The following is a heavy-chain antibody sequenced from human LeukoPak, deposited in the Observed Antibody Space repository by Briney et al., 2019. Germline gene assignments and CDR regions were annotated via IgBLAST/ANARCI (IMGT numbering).Heavy chain of an antibody. V-gene: IGHV4-34*01. D-gene: IGHD3-22*01. CDR1: GGSFSGYY. CDR2: INHSGST. CDR3: ARGNYYDSSGYRYFDY. Sequence: SETLSLTCAVYGGSFSGYYWSWIRQPPGKGLEWIGEINHSGSTNYNPSLKSRVTISVDTSKNQFSLKLSSVTAADTAVYYCARGNYYDSSGYRYFDYWGQGTLVTVSS. J-gene: IGHJ4*02.